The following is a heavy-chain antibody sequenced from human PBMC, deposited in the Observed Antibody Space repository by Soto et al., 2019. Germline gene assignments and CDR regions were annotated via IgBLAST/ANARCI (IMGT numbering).Heavy chain of an antibody. V-gene: IGHV1-18*01. CDR3: ARDPPYNWNPGGWFDP. CDR2: ISAYNGNT. J-gene: IGHJ5*02. Sequence: ASVKVSCKASGYTFTSYGVGCLLLAPGQGLEWMGWISAYNGNTNYAQKLQGRVTMTTDTSTSTAYMELRSLRSDDTAVYYCARDPPYNWNPGGWFDPWGQGTLVTVSS. D-gene: IGHD1-1*01. CDR1: GYTFTSYG.